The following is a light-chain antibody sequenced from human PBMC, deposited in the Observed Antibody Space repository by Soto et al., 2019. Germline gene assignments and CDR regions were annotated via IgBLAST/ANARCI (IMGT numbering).Light chain of an antibody. CDR1: QSVSSN. V-gene: IGKV3-20*01. CDR3: QQYGSSPPFT. Sequence: EIVMTQSPATLSVSPGERATLSCRASQSVSSNLAWYQQKPGQAPRLLIYGASTRATGIPGRFGGSGSGTDFTLTISRLEPEDFAVYYCQQYGSSPPFTFGQGTKVHIK. J-gene: IGKJ1*01. CDR2: GAS.